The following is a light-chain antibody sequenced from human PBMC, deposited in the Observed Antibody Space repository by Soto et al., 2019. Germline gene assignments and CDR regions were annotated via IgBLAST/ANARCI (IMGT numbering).Light chain of an antibody. V-gene: IGKV3-20*01. J-gene: IGKJ1*01. CDR1: QSVSSN. CDR3: QQFGASPWT. Sequence: IVMTQSPATLSVSPGERATLSCRASQSVSSNLAWYQQKPGQAPRLLIYGISNRPTGIPDRFSGSGSGTDFTLTISRLEPEDFAVYYCQQFGASPWTFGQGTKMDNK. CDR2: GIS.